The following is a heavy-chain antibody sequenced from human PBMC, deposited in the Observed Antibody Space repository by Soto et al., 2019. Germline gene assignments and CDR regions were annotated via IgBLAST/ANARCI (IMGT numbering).Heavy chain of an antibody. CDR1: GFTFSSYS. J-gene: IGHJ6*03. D-gene: IGHD2-2*01. CDR3: ARVQDIVVVPAAMWGDYYYMDV. Sequence: EVQLVESGGGLVKPGGSLRLSCAASGFTFSSYSMNWVRQAPGKGLEWVSSISSSSSYIYYADSVKGRFNISRDNAKNSLYLQMNSLRAEDTAVYYCARVQDIVVVPAAMWGDYYYMDVWGKGTTVTVSS. V-gene: IGHV3-21*01. CDR2: ISSSSSYI.